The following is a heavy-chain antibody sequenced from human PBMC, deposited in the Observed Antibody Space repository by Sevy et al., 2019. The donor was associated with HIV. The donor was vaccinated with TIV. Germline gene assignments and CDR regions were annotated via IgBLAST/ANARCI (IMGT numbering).Heavy chain of an antibody. V-gene: IGHV3-48*03. J-gene: IGHJ4*02. Sequence: GGSLRLSCAASGFTFSSYEMSWVRQAPGKGLEWVSYISNSGTTIYYSDSVKGRFTISRDNARNSLYLQMNSLRAEDTAIYYCARDLPPHATTLAHFACWGQGTLVTVSS. CDR2: ISNSGTTI. CDR3: ARDLPPHATTLAHFAC. CDR1: GFTFSSYE. D-gene: IGHD1-1*01.